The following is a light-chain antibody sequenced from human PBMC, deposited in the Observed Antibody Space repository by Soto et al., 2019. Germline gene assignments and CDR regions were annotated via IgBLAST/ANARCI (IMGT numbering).Light chain of an antibody. Sequence: DILMTQSPATLSLSPGGRATLSCRASQSVSSSYLAWYQQKPGQAPRLLIYGASTRATGIPARFSGSGSGTEFTLTISSLQSEDFAVYYCQQYNNWPPITFGQGTRLEIK. J-gene: IGKJ5*01. V-gene: IGKV3D-15*01. CDR3: QQYNNWPPIT. CDR1: QSVSSSY. CDR2: GAS.